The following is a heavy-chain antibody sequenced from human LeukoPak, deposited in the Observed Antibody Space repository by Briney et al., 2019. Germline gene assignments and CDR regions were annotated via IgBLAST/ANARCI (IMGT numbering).Heavy chain of an antibody. D-gene: IGHD1-14*01. J-gene: IGHJ4*02. CDR3: ARGTNFDS. V-gene: IGHV3-48*02. Sequence: GGSLRLSCGASGFTFSSYSMNWVRQAPGKVLEWVSYISGSSSPIYYADSVKGRFTISRDNAEHSLYLQMNSLRDEDTAVYYCARGTNFDSWGQGTLVTVSS. CDR1: GFTFSSYS. CDR2: ISGSSSPI.